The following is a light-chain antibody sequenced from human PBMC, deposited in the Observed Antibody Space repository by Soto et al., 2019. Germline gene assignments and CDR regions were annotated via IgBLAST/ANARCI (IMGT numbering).Light chain of an antibody. CDR1: QDISNY. V-gene: IGKV1-33*01. CDR2: DAS. Sequence: DIQMTQSPSSLSASVVDRVSSTCRPSQDISNYLNWYQQTPGKAPKLLIYDASNLETGVPSRFSGSGSGTDFTFTISSLQPEDIATYYCQQYDNLLTWTFGPGTKVDIK. J-gene: IGKJ1*01. CDR3: QQYDNLLTWT.